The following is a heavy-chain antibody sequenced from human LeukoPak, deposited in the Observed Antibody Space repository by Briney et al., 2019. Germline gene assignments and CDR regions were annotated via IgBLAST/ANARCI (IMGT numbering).Heavy chain of an antibody. CDR3: VKDYEILTGSVPGGADY. D-gene: IGHD3-9*01. V-gene: IGHV3-30*02. Sequence: GGSLTLSCAAYGFTFSSYCMHWVRQAPGKGLEWVSFIRYDGSNKYYADSVKDRFTISRYNSKNTLYLQINILIAEYTSVSDCVKDYEILTGSVPGGADYWGEGALVTVSS. J-gene: IGHJ4*02. CDR2: IRYDGSNK. CDR1: GFTFSSYC.